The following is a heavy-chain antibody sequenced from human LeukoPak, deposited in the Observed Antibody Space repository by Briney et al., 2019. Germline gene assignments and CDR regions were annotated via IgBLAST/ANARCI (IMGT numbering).Heavy chain of an antibody. CDR1: GITFSSYG. Sequence: GGSLRLSCAASGITFSSYGMSWVRQAPGKGLEWVSSISSTGGTTYYADSVKGRFTISRDNSKNTLYLQMNSLRAEDTAVYYCAKRYNSGWNDAFDIWGQGTMVTVSS. CDR2: ISSTGGTT. D-gene: IGHD6-19*01. V-gene: IGHV3-23*01. J-gene: IGHJ3*02. CDR3: AKRYNSGWNDAFDI.